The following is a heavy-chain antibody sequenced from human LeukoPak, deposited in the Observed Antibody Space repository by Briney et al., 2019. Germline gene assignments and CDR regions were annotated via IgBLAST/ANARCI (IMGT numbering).Heavy chain of an antibody. CDR1: GFTFDDYA. CDR2: ISWNCGSI. D-gene: IGHD2-2*01. Sequence: GRSLRLSCAASGFTFDDYAMHWVRQAPGKGLEWVSGISWNCGSIGYADSVKGRFTISRDNAKNSLYLQMNSLRAEDMALYYCAKGYQLLSTPTFDYWGQGTLVTVSS. V-gene: IGHV3-9*03. CDR3: AKGYQLLSTPTFDY. J-gene: IGHJ4*02.